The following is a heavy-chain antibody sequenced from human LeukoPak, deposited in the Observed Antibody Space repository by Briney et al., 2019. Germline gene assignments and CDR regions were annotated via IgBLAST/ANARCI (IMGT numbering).Heavy chain of an antibody. CDR3: ARVDANWGVVDY. V-gene: IGHV4-59*01. Sequence: SETLSLTCTVSGGSISTYYWSWIRQPPGKGLEWIGYFHHSGTTNYNPSLKSRVTISVDTSKNQFSLKLSSVTAADTAVYYCARVDANWGVVDYWGQGTLVTVSS. CDR2: FHHSGTT. CDR1: GGSISTYY. J-gene: IGHJ4*02. D-gene: IGHD7-27*01.